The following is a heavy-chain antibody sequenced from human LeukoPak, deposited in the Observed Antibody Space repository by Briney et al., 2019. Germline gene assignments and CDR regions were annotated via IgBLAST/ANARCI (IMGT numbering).Heavy chain of an antibody. Sequence: SETLSLTCTVSGYSISSGYYWGWIRQPPGKGLEWIGSIYHSGSTYYNPSLKSRVTISVDTSKNQFSLKLSSVTAADTAVYYCARDTLRVVVAASGGDGMDVWGQGTTVTVSS. D-gene: IGHD2-15*01. CDR3: ARDTLRVVVAASGGDGMDV. J-gene: IGHJ6*02. V-gene: IGHV4-38-2*02. CDR2: IYHSGST. CDR1: GYSISSGYY.